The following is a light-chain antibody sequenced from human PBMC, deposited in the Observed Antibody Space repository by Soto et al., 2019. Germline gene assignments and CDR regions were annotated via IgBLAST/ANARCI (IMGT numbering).Light chain of an antibody. Sequence: MTQSPSSLSAYVGDRVNITCRASQSISSSYLAWYQQKPGQAPRLIIYGASTRATGIPARFSGSGSGTEFTLTISSLQSEDFAVYYCQQYNNWPLTFGGGTKVDIK. CDR2: GAS. V-gene: IGKV3-15*01. J-gene: IGKJ4*01. CDR3: QQYNNWPLT. CDR1: QSISSSY.